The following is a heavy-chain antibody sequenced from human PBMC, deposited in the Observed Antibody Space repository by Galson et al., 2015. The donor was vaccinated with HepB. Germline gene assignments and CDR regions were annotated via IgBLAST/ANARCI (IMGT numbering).Heavy chain of an antibody. J-gene: IGHJ6*02. CDR1: GFTFSSYG. CDR2: IWYDGSNK. D-gene: IGHD3-10*01. Sequence: SLRLSCAASGFTFSSYGMHWVRQAPGKGLEWVAVIWYDGSNKYYADSVKGLFTISRGNSKNTLYRQMNSLRAEDTAVYYCARDPARGVFNPRVDVWGQGTTVTVSS. V-gene: IGHV3-33*08. CDR3: ARDPARGVFNPRVDV.